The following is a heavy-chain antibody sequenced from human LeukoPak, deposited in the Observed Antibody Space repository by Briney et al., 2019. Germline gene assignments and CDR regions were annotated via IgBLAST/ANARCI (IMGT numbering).Heavy chain of an antibody. CDR2: ISFDGSNQ. V-gene: IGHV3-30*18. CDR1: GFTFSSYG. J-gene: IGHJ4*02. Sequence: GGSLRLSYAASGFTFSSYGMHWVRQAPGKGLEWVAVISFDGSNQYYADSVKGRFTISRDNSKNTMYMQMNSLRAEDTAVYYCAKAFDYYGSGGGLDYWGQGTLVTVSS. D-gene: IGHD3-10*01. CDR3: AKAFDYYGSGGGLDY.